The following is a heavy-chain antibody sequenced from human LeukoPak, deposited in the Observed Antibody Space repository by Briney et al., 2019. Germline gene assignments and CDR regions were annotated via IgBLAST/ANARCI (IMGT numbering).Heavy chain of an antibody. CDR2: ISSSSSTI. CDR1: GFAFSSYS. V-gene: IGHV3-48*01. Sequence: GGSLRLSCAASGFAFSSYSMNWVRQAPGKGLEWVSYISSSSSTIYYADSVKGRFTISRDNAKNSLYLQMNSLRAEDTAVYYCAPDLRGAAWSLDYWGQGTLVTVSS. CDR3: APDLRGAAWSLDY. D-gene: IGHD2-15*01. J-gene: IGHJ4*02.